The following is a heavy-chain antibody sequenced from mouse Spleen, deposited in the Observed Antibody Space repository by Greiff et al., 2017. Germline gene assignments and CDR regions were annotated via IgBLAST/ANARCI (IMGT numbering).Heavy chain of an antibody. V-gene: IGHV3-6*01. CDR3: ARGRITTVPFDY. CDR1: GFSITSGYY. J-gene: IGHJ2*01. CDR2: ISYDGSN. Sequence: DVQLQESGPGLVKPSQSLSLTCSVTGFSITSGYYWNWIRQFPGNKLEWMGYISYDGSNNYNPSLKNRISITRDTSKNQFFLKLNSVTTEDTATYYCARGRITTVPFDYWGQGTTLTVSS. D-gene: IGHD1-1*01.